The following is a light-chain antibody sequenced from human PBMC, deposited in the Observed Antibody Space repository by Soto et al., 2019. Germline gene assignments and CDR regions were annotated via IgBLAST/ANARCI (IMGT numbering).Light chain of an antibody. CDR2: DSS. CDR3: QQYVDSPET. V-gene: IGKV3-20*01. Sequence: EIVLTQSPGTLSLSTGERATLSCRASQTINNYVAWSQQKPGQAPRVLIYDSSIRANGVPDRCSGSGSVTDFTLTISRLEPEDFAVYYCQQYVDSPETFGGGTKLESK. J-gene: IGKJ4*01. CDR1: QTINNY.